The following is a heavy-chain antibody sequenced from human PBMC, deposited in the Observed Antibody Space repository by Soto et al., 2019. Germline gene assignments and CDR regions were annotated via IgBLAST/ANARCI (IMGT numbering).Heavy chain of an antibody. V-gene: IGHV3-73*01. CDR3: TGSTVVATLEAYYYYYYGMDV. CDR1: GFTFSGSA. D-gene: IGHD2-15*01. CDR2: IRSKANSYAT. J-gene: IGHJ6*02. Sequence: GGSLRLSCAASGFTFSGSAMHWVRQASGKGLEWVGRIRSKANSYATAYAASVKGRFTISRDDSKNTAYLQMNSLKTEDTAVYYCTGSTVVATLEAYYYYYYGMDVWGQGTTVTVSS.